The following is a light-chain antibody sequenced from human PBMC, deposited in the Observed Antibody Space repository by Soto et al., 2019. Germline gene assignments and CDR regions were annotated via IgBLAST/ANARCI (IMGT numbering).Light chain of an antibody. CDR2: EGS. CDR3: CSYAGGYTFV. CDR1: SSDVGNYNL. V-gene: IGLV2-23*01. J-gene: IGLJ3*02. Sequence: QSVLTQPASVSGSPGQSIAISCTGTSSDVGNYNLVSWYQQHPGKAPKLMIYEGSKRPSGVSNRFSGSKSDNTASLTISGLQAEDEADYYCCSYAGGYTFVFGGGTKLTVL.